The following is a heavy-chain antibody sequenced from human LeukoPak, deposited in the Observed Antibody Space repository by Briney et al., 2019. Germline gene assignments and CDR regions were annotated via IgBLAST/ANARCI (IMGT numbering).Heavy chain of an antibody. J-gene: IGHJ4*02. CDR3: VRDLGGRSGH. Sequence: GRSLRLSCAASRFTFSSNWMHWVRQAPGKGLVWVSRINEDGSTTNYADSVKGRSTIFRDNAKNTLYLQMNSLRAEDTAVYYCVRDLGGRSGHWGQGTLVTVSS. V-gene: IGHV3-74*01. CDR1: RFTFSSNW. CDR2: INEDGSTT. D-gene: IGHD1-26*01.